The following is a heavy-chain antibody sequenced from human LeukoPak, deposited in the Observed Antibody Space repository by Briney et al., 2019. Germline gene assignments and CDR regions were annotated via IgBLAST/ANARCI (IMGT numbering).Heavy chain of an antibody. V-gene: IGHV4-39*01. Sequence: SETLSLTCTVSGGSISSSSNYWGWIRQPPGKGLEWIGTISYSGSTYYNPSHKTRVTISVDTSKNQFSLKLTSVTAADTAMYYCARLTPYSGSPLGDYWGQGTLVTVSS. CDR1: GGSISSSSNY. CDR2: ISYSGST. J-gene: IGHJ4*02. D-gene: IGHD1-26*01. CDR3: ARLTPYSGSPLGDY.